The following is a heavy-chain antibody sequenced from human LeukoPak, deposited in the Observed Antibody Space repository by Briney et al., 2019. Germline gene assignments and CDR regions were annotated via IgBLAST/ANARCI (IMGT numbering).Heavy chain of an antibody. V-gene: IGHV4-61*02. Sequence: SETLSLTCTVSGVSISSGSYYWSWIRQPAGKGLEWIGRIYTSGSTNYNPSLKSRVTISVDTSKNQFSLKLSSVTAAGTAVYYCASCYYYDSSGYHVWGKGTTVTVSS. CDR3: ASCYYYDSSGYHV. J-gene: IGHJ6*04. D-gene: IGHD3-22*01. CDR1: GVSISSGSYY. CDR2: IYTSGST.